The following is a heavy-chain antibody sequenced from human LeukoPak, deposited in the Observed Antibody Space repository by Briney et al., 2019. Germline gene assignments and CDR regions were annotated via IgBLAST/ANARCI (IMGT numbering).Heavy chain of an antibody. Sequence: PGGSLRLSRAASGFTFISYWVHWVRQAPGKGLVWVSRINTDGSSTSYADSVKGRFTISRDNAKNTLYLQMNSLRAEDTAVYYCARASITMVRGPNAFDIWGQRTMVTVSS. J-gene: IGHJ3*02. V-gene: IGHV3-74*01. D-gene: IGHD3-10*01. CDR3: ARASITMVRGPNAFDI. CDR2: INTDGSST. CDR1: GFTFISYW.